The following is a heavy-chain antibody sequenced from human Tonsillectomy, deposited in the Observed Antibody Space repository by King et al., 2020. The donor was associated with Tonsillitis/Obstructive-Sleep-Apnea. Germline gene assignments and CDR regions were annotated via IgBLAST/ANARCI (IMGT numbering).Heavy chain of an antibody. D-gene: IGHD3-3*01. J-gene: IGHJ5*02. Sequence: VQLLESGGGLVQPGGSLRLSCAASGFTFSSYAMSWVRQAPGKGLEWVSAISGSGGSTYYADSVKGRFTISRDNSKNTLYLQMNSLRAEDTAVYYCAKDRNYDFWSGYLNWFDPWGQGTLVTVSS. V-gene: IGHV3-23*01. CDR2: ISGSGGST. CDR1: GFTFSSYA. CDR3: AKDRNYDFWSGYLNWFDP.